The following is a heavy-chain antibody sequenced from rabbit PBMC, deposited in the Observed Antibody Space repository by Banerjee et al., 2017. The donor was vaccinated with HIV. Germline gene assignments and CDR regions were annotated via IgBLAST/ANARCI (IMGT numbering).Heavy chain of an antibody. D-gene: IGHD4-1*01. V-gene: IGHV1S45*01. CDR1: GFSFSNNYV. J-gene: IGHJ4*01. Sequence: QEQLEESGGDLVKPEGSLTLTCTASGFSFSNNYVMCWVRQAPGKGLEWIACIYSDSSGSTYYASWAKGRFTITKTSSTTVTLQMTSLTAADTATYFCARDLAGVIGWNFNLWGPGTLVTVS. CDR2: IYSDSSGST. CDR3: ARDLAGVIGWNFNL.